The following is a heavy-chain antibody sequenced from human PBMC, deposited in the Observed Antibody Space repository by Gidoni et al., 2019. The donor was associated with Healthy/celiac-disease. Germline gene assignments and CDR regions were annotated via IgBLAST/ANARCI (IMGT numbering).Heavy chain of an antibody. Sequence: QVQLVESGGGVVQPGRSLRLSCAASGFTFSNYTMHWVRQAPGKGLEWVAVISYDGSNKYYADSVKGRFTISRDNSKKKLYLQMNSLRREDTAVYYCARDWEGPKWNPSLFDCWGQGTLVTVSS. V-gene: IGHV3-30-3*01. J-gene: IGHJ4*02. CDR1: GFTFSNYT. CDR2: ISYDGSNK. CDR3: ARDWEGPKWNPSLFDC. D-gene: IGHD1-1*01.